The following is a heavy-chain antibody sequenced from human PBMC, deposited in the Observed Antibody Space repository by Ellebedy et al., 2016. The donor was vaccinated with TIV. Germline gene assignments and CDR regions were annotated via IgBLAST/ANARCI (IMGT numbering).Heavy chain of an antibody. D-gene: IGHD2-2*01. J-gene: IGHJ6*02. Sequence: KISCKASGGTFSSYAISWVRQAPGQGLEWMGRIIPILGIANYAQKFQGRVTITADKSTSTAYMELSSLRSEDTAVYYCARDRHQLLSYGMDVWGQGTTVTVSS. CDR2: IIPILGIA. V-gene: IGHV1-69*04. CDR3: ARDRHQLLSYGMDV. CDR1: GGTFSSYA.